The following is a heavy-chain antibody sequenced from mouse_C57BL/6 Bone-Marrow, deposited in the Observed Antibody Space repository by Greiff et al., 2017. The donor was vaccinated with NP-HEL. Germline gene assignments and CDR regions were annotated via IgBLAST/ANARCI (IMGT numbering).Heavy chain of an antibody. V-gene: IGHV1-82*01. Sequence: VESGASVKISCKASGYAFSSSWMNWVKQRPGKGLEWIGRIYPGDGDTNYNGKFKGKATLTADKSSSTAYMQLSSLTSEDSAVYFCARGYGSGGAWFAYWGQGTLVTVSA. J-gene: IGHJ3*01. CDR3: ARGYGSGGAWFAY. CDR2: IYPGDGDT. CDR1: GYAFSSSW. D-gene: IGHD1-1*01.